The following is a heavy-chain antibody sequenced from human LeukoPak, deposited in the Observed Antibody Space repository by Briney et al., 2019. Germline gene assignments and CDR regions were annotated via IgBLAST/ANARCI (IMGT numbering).Heavy chain of an antibody. V-gene: IGHV1-8*03. CDR3: ARSCSSTSCHRPLYYYYYMDV. D-gene: IGHD2-2*02. CDR2: MNPNSGNT. J-gene: IGHJ6*03. Sequence: ASVKVSCKASGYTFTSYDINWVRQATGQGLEWMGWMNPNSGNTGYAQKFQGRVTITRNTSISTAYMELSSLRSEDTAVYYCARSCSSTSCHRPLYYYYYMDVWGKGTTVTVSS. CDR1: GYTFTSYD.